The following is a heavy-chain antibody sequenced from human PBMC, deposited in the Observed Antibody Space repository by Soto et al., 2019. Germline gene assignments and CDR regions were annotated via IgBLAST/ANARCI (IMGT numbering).Heavy chain of an antibody. Sequence: SETLSLTCTASGGSISSSSYYWGWIRQSPGKGLEWIGSIYYSGSTYYNLSLKSRVTISVDTSKNQFSLKLSSVTAADTAVYYCARHNRVWQQLGQLYWFDPWGQGTLVTVSS. CDR2: IYYSGST. J-gene: IGHJ5*02. D-gene: IGHD6-13*01. CDR1: GGSISSSSYY. CDR3: ARHNRVWQQLGQLYWFDP. V-gene: IGHV4-39*01.